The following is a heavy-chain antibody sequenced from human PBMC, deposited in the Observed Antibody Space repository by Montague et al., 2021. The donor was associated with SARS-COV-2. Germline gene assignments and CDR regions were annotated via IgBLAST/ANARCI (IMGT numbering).Heavy chain of an antibody. V-gene: IGHV4-59*08. CDR1: GGSISSYY. J-gene: IGHJ3*02. CDR3: ARQIPLRTHIVVVTALSGGAFDI. Sequence: SETLSLTCTVSGGSISSYYWSWIRQPPGKGLEWIGYIYYSGSTNYNSSLKSRVTISIDTSKNQFSLKLSSVTAADTAVYYCARQIPLRTHIVVVTALSGGAFDIWGQGTMVTVSS. D-gene: IGHD2-21*02. CDR2: IYYSGST.